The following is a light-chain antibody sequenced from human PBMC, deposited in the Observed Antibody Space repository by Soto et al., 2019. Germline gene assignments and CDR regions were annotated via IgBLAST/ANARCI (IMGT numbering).Light chain of an antibody. CDR1: SSNIGAGYD. Sequence: QSVLTQPPSVSGARGQRITISCTGSSSNIGAGYDVHWYRQLPGTAPKLLIYDNTNRPSGVPDRFSGSKSGTSASLAITGLQAEDEADYYCQSYDSSLSGSYVFGTGTKVTVL. CDR2: DNT. J-gene: IGLJ1*01. V-gene: IGLV1-40*01. CDR3: QSYDSSLSGSYV.